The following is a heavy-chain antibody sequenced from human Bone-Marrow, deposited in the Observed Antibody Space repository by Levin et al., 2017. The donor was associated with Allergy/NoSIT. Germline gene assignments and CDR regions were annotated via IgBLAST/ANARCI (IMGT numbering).Heavy chain of an antibody. V-gene: IGHV3-43*01. Sequence: GESLKISCAASGFTFDDYTMHWVRQAPGKGLEWVSLISWDGGSTYYADSVKGRFTISRDNSKNSLYLQMNSLRTEDTALYYCAKDFTVTPSGNVDYWGQGTLVTVSS. D-gene: IGHD4-17*01. J-gene: IGHJ4*02. CDR3: AKDFTVTPSGNVDY. CDR2: ISWDGGST. CDR1: GFTFDDYT.